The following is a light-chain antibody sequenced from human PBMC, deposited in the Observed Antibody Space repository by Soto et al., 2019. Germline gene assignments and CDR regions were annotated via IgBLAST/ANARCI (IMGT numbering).Light chain of an antibody. CDR3: QQYNNWPPRT. CDR1: QSVSSN. Sequence: EIVMTQSPATLSVSPGERATLSCRASQSVSSNLAWYQQKPGQAPRLLIYGASTRATGIPARFSGSGSGTEFTLTISRLHSEDFAVYYCQQYNNWPPRTFGQGTKVEIK. V-gene: IGKV3-15*01. CDR2: GAS. J-gene: IGKJ1*01.